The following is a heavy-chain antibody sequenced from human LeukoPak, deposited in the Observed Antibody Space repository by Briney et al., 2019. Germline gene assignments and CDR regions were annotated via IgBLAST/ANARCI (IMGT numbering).Heavy chain of an antibody. CDR2: INWNGAST. J-gene: IGHJ6*03. CDR1: GFTFDDYD. D-gene: IGHD6-6*01. V-gene: IGHV3-20*04. CDR3: ARDVEYSNIYFYYYIDV. Sequence: PGGSLRLSCAASGFTFDDYDMSWVRQVPGKGLEWASAINWNGASTGYADSVKGRFTISRDNAKNSLYLQMNSLSAEDTALYFCARDVEYSNIYFYYYIDVWGKGTTVTVSS.